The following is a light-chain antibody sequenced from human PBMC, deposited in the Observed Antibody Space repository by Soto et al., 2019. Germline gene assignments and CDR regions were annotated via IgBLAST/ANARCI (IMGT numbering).Light chain of an antibody. Sequence: ERATLSCRASQSVSSNLAWYQQKPGQAPRLLIYGASTRATGIPARFSGRGSGTEVILISCRQSCGDAVAYYWEQHYDGRRFGQGTKVDIK. CDR2: GAS. V-gene: IGKV3-15*01. CDR3: EQHYDGRR. CDR1: QSVSSN. J-gene: IGKJ1*01.